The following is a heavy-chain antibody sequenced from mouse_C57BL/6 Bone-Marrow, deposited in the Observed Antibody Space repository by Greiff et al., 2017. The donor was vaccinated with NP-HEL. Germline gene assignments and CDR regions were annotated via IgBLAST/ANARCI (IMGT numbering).Heavy chain of an antibody. J-gene: IGHJ2*01. CDR3: ASHYGSSYYFDY. Sequence: VQLQQSGPELVKPGASVKISCKASGYTFTDYYMNWVKQSHGKSLEWIGDINPNNGGTSYNQKFKGKATLTVDKSSSTAYMELRSLTSEDSAVYYCASHYGSSYYFDYWGQGTTLTVSS. CDR2: INPNNGGT. CDR1: GYTFTDYY. D-gene: IGHD1-1*01. V-gene: IGHV1-26*01.